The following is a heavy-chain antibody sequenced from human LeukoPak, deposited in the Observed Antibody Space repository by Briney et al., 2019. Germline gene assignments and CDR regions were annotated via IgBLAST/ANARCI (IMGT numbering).Heavy chain of an antibody. D-gene: IGHD2-2*01. CDR3: TRDHITSWQIDF. Sequence: GGSLRLSCVASGFIFNSYWMSWVRQAPGKGLEWVSHVRPGDGPTTYAESVKGRFTISRDNSKNTVSLQMNSLRVEDTAVYYCTRDHITSWQIDFWGQGTMVTVSS. CDR2: VRPGDGPT. V-gene: IGHV3-23*01. J-gene: IGHJ4*02. CDR1: GFIFNSYW.